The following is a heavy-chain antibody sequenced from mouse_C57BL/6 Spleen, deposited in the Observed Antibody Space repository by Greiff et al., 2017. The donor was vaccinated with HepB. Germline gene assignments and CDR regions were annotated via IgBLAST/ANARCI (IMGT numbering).Heavy chain of an antibody. Sequence: VQLQQSGAELVRPGTSVKVSCKASGYAFTNYLIEWVKQRPGQGLEWIGVINPGSGGTNYNEKFKGKATLTADKSSSTAYMQLSSLTSEDSAVYFCARWLTGTRFAYWGQGTLVTVSA. CDR2: INPGSGGT. CDR3: ARWLTGTRFAY. D-gene: IGHD4-1*01. CDR1: GYAFTNYL. V-gene: IGHV1-54*01. J-gene: IGHJ3*01.